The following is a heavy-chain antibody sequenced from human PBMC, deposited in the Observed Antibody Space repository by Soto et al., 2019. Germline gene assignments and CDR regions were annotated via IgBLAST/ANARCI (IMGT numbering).Heavy chain of an antibody. V-gene: IGHV3-48*02. CDR2: ISGSGSTI. Sequence: EVQLVESGGGLVQPGGSLRLSCAASGFTFSTYTMNWVRQAPGKGLEWVSYISGSGSTIYYADSVKGRFTASRDNARNSLYLQMNSLRDEDTALYYCAGEGPVPPYYFYDYWGQGTLVTVSS. CDR3: AGEGPVPPYYFYDY. CDR1: GFTFSTYT. J-gene: IGHJ4*02. D-gene: IGHD3-10*01.